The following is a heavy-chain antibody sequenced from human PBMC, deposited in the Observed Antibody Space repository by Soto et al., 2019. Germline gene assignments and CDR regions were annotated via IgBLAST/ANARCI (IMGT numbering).Heavy chain of an antibody. CDR1: GFTFSSYE. CDR2: ISSSGSTI. CDR3: ARDFGTHAASKSSGSGY. V-gene: IGHV3-48*03. Sequence: GGSLRLSCAASGFTFSSYEMNWARQAPGKGLEWVSYISSSGSTIYYADSVKGRFTISRDNAKNSLYLQMNSLRAEDTAVYYCARDFGTHAASKSSGSGYWGQGTLVTVSS. J-gene: IGHJ4*02. D-gene: IGHD6-19*01.